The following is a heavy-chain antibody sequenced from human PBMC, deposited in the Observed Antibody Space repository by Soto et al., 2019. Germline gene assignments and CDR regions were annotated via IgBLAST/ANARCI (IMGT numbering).Heavy chain of an antibody. CDR2: INHSGST. J-gene: IGHJ4*02. CDR1: GGSFSGYY. D-gene: IGHD5-18*01. Sequence: SETLSLTCAVYGGSFSGYYWSWIRQPPGKGLEWIGEINHSGSTNYNPSLKSRVTISVDTSKNQFSLKLSSVTAADTAVYYCARSRQLWLNYWGQGTLVTVSS. CDR3: ARSRQLWLNY. V-gene: IGHV4-34*01.